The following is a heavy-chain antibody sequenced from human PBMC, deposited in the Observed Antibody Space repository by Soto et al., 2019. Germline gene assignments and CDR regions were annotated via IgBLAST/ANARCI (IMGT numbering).Heavy chain of an antibody. D-gene: IGHD6-6*01. Sequence: SETLSLTCTVSGGSISSGGYYWSWIRQHPGKGLERIGYIYYNGSTYYNPSLKSRVTISVDTSKNQFSLKLSSVTAADTAVYYCARDYSSSYSNYYYYGMDVWGQGTTVTVPS. V-gene: IGHV4-31*03. CDR3: ARDYSSSYSNYYYYGMDV. J-gene: IGHJ6*02. CDR2: IYYNGST. CDR1: GGSISSGGYY.